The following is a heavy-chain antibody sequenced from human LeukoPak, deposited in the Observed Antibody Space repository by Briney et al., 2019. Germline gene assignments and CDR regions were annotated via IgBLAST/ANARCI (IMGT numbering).Heavy chain of an antibody. CDR2: INPNSGGT. CDR1: GYTFIGYY. V-gene: IGHV1-2*02. Sequence: ASVKVSCKASGYTFIGYYMHWVRQAPGQGLEWMGWINPNSGGTNYAQKFQGRVTMTRDTSISTAYMELSRLRSDDTAVYYCVGGSGSFWYFDYWGQGTLVTVSS. CDR3: VGGSGSFWYFDY. D-gene: IGHD3-10*01. J-gene: IGHJ4*02.